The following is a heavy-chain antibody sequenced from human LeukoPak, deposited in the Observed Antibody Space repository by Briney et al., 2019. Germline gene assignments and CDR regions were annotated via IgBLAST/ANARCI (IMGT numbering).Heavy chain of an antibody. CDR3: ARDIHTAVAGNWFDP. V-gene: IGHV3-23*01. Sequence: GGSLRLSCAASGFTFSSYAMDWVRQAPGKGLERVSVISGSGGSTYYADSVKGRFTISRDNSKNTLYLQMNSLRAEDTAVYYCARDIHTAVAGNWFDPWGQGTLVTVSS. J-gene: IGHJ5*02. D-gene: IGHD6-19*01. CDR2: ISGSGGST. CDR1: GFTFSSYA.